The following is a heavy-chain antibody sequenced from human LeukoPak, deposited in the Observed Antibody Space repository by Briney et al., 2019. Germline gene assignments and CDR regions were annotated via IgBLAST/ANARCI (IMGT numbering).Heavy chain of an antibody. J-gene: IGHJ4*02. V-gene: IGHV3-33*06. Sequence: GGSLRLSCAASGFTFSSYGMHWVRQAPGKGLEWVAVIWYDGSNKYYADSVKGRFTISRDNSKNTLYLQMNSLRAEDTAVYYCAKDLFSGRGSCDYWGQGTLVTVSS. CDR2: IWYDGSNK. CDR1: GFTFSSYG. D-gene: IGHD3-10*01. CDR3: AKDLFSGRGSCDY.